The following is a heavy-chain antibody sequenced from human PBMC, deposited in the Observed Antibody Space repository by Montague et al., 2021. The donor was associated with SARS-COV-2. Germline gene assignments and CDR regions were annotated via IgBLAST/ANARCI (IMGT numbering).Heavy chain of an antibody. D-gene: IGHD2-21*02. J-gene: IGHJ5*02. CDR3: ARLTVIVDTSGGTLHWFDP. Sequence: TLSLTCAVSGGSVSSGDFFRTWVRQPPGRGLEWIGSIAHSGGSKYXXXVESRIALSLDASANHFSLSLNSVTAADSATYYCARLTVIVDTSGGTLHWFDPWGQGALVTVSS. CDR1: GGSVSSGDFF. V-gene: IGHV4-30-2*05. CDR2: IAHSGGS.